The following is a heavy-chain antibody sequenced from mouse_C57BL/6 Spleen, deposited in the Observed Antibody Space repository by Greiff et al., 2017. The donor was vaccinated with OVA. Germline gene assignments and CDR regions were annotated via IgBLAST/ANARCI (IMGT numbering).Heavy chain of an antibody. Sequence: EVNVVESGGGLVKPGGSLKLSCAASGFTFSSYAMSWVRQTPEKRLEWVATISDGGSYTYYPDNVKGRFTISRDNAKNNLYLQMSHLKSEDTAMYYCARDRITTVDYAMDYWGQGTSVTVSS. CDR1: GFTFSSYA. J-gene: IGHJ4*01. D-gene: IGHD1-1*01. CDR2: ISDGGSYT. V-gene: IGHV5-4*01. CDR3: ARDRITTVDYAMDY.